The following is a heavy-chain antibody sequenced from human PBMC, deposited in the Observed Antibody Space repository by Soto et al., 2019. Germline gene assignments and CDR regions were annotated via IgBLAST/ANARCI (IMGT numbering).Heavy chain of an antibody. J-gene: IGHJ3*02. D-gene: IGHD2-15*01. CDR1: GFTFSSYS. CDR3: ARDGPLVVVVADTGRPPGAFDI. CDR2: ISSSSSYI. V-gene: IGHV3-21*01. Sequence: GGSLRLSCAASGFTFSSYSMNWVRQAPGKGLEWVSSISSSSSYIYYADSVKGRFTISRDNAKNSLYLQMNSLRAEDTAVYYCARDGPLVVVVADTGRPPGAFDIWGQGTMVTVSS.